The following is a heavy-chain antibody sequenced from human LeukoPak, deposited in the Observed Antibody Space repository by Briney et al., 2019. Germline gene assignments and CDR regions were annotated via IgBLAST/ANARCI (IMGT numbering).Heavy chain of an antibody. V-gene: IGHV3-11*01. CDR3: ASKGYCSGGSCYGNWYFDL. J-gene: IGHJ2*01. CDR2: XSSSGSTI. Sequence: LSCXAXGFTXSDYXMSWIRQAPGKGLEWVSXXSSSGSTIYYADSVKGRFTISRDNAKNSLYLQMNSLRAEDTAVYYCASKGYCSGGSCYGNWYFDLWGRGTLVTVSS. CDR1: GFTXSDYX. D-gene: IGHD2-15*01.